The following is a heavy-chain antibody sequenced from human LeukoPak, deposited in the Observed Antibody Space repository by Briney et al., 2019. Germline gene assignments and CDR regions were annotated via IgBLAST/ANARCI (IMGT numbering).Heavy chain of an antibody. J-gene: IGHJ5*02. V-gene: IGHV3-30*02. Sequence: GGSLRLSCAASGFTFSNYGMHWVRQAPGKGLEWVGFIRYDGRNKYYADFVKGRFTISRDNSKNTLYLQMNSLRAEDTAVYYCAKAYLRPYYYDSSGYSKNWFDPWGQGTLVTVSS. D-gene: IGHD3-22*01. CDR2: IRYDGRNK. CDR3: AKAYLRPYYYDSSGYSKNWFDP. CDR1: GFTFSNYG.